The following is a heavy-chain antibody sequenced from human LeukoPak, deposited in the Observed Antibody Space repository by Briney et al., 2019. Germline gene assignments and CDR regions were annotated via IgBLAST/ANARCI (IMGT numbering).Heavy chain of an antibody. D-gene: IGHD6-13*01. CDR3: ARDVYSSSWLDY. J-gene: IGHJ4*02. CDR2: ISAYNGNT. V-gene: IGHV1-18*01. CDR1: GYTFTSYG. Sequence: ASVKVSCKASGYTFTSYGISWVRQAPGQGLEWMGWISAYNGNTNYAQKLQGRVTMTTDTSTSTACMELRSLRSDDTAVYYCARDVYSSSWLDYWGQGTLVTVSS.